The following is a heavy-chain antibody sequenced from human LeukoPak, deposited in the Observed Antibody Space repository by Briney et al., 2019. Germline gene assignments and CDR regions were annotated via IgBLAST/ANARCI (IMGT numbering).Heavy chain of an antibody. J-gene: IGHJ4*02. D-gene: IGHD3-10*01. V-gene: IGHV3-74*01. CDR1: GFIFPDYW. Sequence: GGSMRLSCAASGFIFPDYWMHWVRQAPGSELVWVARIRGDGRATTYADSVKGRFTISRENSRSTLYLQMNNLRGEDTAVYYCATSDYYDSGRGGVSPSDYWGQGTLVTVSS. CDR2: IRGDGRAT. CDR3: ATSDYYDSGRGGVSPSDY.